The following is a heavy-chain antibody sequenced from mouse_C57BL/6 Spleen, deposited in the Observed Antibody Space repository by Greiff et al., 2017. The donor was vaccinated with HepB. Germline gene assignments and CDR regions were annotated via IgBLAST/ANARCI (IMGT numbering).Heavy chain of an antibody. J-gene: IGHJ4*01. CDR2: IWRGGST. CDR1: GFSLTSYG. CDR3: AKKSNYDDAMDY. V-gene: IGHV2-5*01. D-gene: IGHD2-4*01. Sequence: QVQLQQSGPGLVQPSQSLSITCTVSGFSLTSYGLHWVRQSPGKGLEWLGVIWRGGSTDYNAAFMSRLSITKDNSKSQVFFKMNSLQADDTAIYYCAKKSNYDDAMDYWGQGTSVTVSS.